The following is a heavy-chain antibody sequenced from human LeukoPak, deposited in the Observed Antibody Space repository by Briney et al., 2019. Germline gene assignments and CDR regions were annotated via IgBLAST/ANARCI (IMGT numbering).Heavy chain of an antibody. CDR2: IYYSGST. V-gene: IGHV4-31*03. Sequence: SETLSLTCTASGGSISSGGYSWSWIRQHPGKGLEWIGYIYYSGSTYYNPSLKSRVTISVDTSKNQFSLKLSSVTAADTAVYYCARNIVVVTAILSAFDIWGQGTMVTVSS. J-gene: IGHJ3*02. CDR1: GGSISSGGYS. CDR3: ARNIVVVTAILSAFDI. D-gene: IGHD2-21*02.